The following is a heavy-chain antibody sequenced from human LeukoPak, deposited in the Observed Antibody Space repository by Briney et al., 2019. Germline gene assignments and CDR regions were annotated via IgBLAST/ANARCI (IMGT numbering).Heavy chain of an antibody. V-gene: IGHV3-48*03. CDR2: LSSSGSTI. Sequence: HPGGSLRLSCAASGFTFSSYEMNWVSQAPGKGLEWVSCLSSSGSTIYYADSVKGRFTISRDNAKNSLYLQMNSLRAEDTAVYYCARIRLSGRARLNWFDPWGQGALVTVSS. J-gene: IGHJ5*02. CDR3: ARIRLSGRARLNWFDP. D-gene: IGHD3-10*01. CDR1: GFTFSSYE.